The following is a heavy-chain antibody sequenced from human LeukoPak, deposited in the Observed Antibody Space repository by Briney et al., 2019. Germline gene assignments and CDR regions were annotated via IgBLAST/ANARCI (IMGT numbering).Heavy chain of an antibody. CDR2: IRSSTYI. Sequence: GGSLRLSCAASGFTFSSYNMNWVRQAPGKGLEWVSSIRSSTYIYYADSVKGRFTISRGNAKNSLYLQMDSLRAEDTAVYYCARTLGCSSTSCYTGYYYYGMDVWGQGTTVTVSS. CDR3: ARTLGCSSTSCYTGYYYYGMDV. D-gene: IGHD2-2*02. CDR1: GFTFSSYN. V-gene: IGHV3-21*01. J-gene: IGHJ6*02.